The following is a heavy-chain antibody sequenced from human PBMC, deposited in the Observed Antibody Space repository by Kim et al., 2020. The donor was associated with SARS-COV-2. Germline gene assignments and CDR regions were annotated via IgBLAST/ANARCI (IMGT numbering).Heavy chain of an antibody. CDR1: GGSISSYY. Sequence: SETLSLTCTVSGGSISSYYWSWIRQPPGKGLEWIGYIYYSGSTNYNPSLKSRVTISVDTSKNQFSLKLSSVTAADTAVYYCARVPVIAAAGIWYFDLWGRGTLVTVSS. CDR2: IYYSGST. J-gene: IGHJ2*01. CDR3: ARVPVIAAAGIWYFDL. V-gene: IGHV4-59*01. D-gene: IGHD6-13*01.